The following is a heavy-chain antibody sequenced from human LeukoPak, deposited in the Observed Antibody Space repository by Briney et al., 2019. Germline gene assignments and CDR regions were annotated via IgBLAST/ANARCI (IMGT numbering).Heavy chain of an antibody. CDR1: GFTFDSYA. D-gene: IGHD6-19*01. V-gene: IGHV3-23*01. J-gene: IGHJ4*02. Sequence: GGSLRLSCAGSGFTFDSYAMSWVRQAPGQGLKWVSSISSSGDHTYYADSVKGRFTISRDNSKNTLYLQTNSLRAEDTAVYYCAKRIAVAGTILNSWGQGTLVTVSS. CDR2: ISSSGDHT. CDR3: AKRIAVAGTILNS.